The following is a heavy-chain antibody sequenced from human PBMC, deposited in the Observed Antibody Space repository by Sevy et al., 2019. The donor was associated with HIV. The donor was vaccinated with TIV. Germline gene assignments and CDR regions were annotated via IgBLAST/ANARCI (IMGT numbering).Heavy chain of an antibody. CDR3: SRGPDCYDGNGFYDY. V-gene: IGHV3-21*01. D-gene: IGHD3-22*01. CDR2: INSISTYV. CDR1: GFTFSSYS. J-gene: IGHJ4*02. Sequence: GGSLRLSCAASGFTFSSYSMHWVRQAPGKGLEWVSSINSISTYVYYADSVKVRFSISRDNAKNSLYLQMNSLRAEDTAVYYCSRGPDCYDGNGFYDYWGQGTLVTVSS.